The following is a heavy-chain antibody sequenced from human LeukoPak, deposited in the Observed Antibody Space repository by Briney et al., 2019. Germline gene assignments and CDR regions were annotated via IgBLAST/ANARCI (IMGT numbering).Heavy chain of an antibody. CDR2: ISSSGYTM. CDR1: RVTFDDYG. J-gene: IGHJ4*02. Sequence: GSLRLSCAASRVTFDDYGMSWVRQAPGKGLEWISYISSSGYTMYYTDSVKGRFTISRDNAKNSLYLQMNSLRAEDTAVYYCARGPRSGIYWGQGTLVTVPS. D-gene: IGHD1-26*01. V-gene: IGHV3-48*04. CDR3: ARGPRSGIY.